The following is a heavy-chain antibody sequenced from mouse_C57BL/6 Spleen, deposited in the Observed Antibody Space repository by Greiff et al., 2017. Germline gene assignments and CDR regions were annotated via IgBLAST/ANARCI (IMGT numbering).Heavy chain of an antibody. CDR1: GYTFTSYG. D-gene: IGHD2-10*01. CDR2: IYPRSGNT. Sequence: QVHVNQSGAELARPGASVKLSCKASGYTFTSYGISWVKQRTGQGLEWIGEIYPRSGNTYYNEKFKGKATLTADKSSSTAYMELRSLTSEDSAVYFCARSYYGNFYYFDYWGQGTTLTVSS. CDR3: ARSYYGNFYYFDY. J-gene: IGHJ2*01. V-gene: IGHV1-81*01.